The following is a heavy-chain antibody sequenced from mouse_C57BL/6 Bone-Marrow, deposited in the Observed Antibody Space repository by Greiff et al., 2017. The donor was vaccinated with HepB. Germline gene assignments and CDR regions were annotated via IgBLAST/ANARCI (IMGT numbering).Heavy chain of an antibody. CDR3: AREALYYGSSGFAY. D-gene: IGHD1-1*01. J-gene: IGHJ3*01. V-gene: IGHV1-82*01. CDR2: IYPGDGDT. CDR1: GYAFSSSW. Sequence: QVQLKQSGPELVKPGASVKISCKASGYAFSSSWMNWVKQRPGKGLEWIGRIYPGDGDTNYNGKFKGKATLTADKSSSTAYMQLSSLTSEDSAVYFCAREALYYGSSGFAYWGQGTLVTVSA.